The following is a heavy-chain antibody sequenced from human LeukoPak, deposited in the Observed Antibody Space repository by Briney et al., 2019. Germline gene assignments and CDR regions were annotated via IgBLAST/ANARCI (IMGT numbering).Heavy chain of an antibody. V-gene: IGHV1-18*01. J-gene: IGHJ3*01. D-gene: IGHD2-15*01. CDR2: ISGYTGDT. CDR1: GYTFTSYG. Sequence: WASVKVSCKASGYTFTSYGISWVRQAPGQGLECMGWISGYTGDTKYAQILQGRFTVTTDTSTSTAYMELRSLTYDDTAVYYCARAGYCGDGGCRGGSAFDVWGQGTMVTVSS. CDR3: ARAGYCGDGGCRGGSAFDV.